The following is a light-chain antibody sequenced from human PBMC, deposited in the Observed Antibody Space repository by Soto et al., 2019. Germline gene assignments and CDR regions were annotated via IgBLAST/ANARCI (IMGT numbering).Light chain of an antibody. CDR2: GAS. CDR3: QQYATSARLT. CDR1: QSVSQY. J-gene: IGKJ3*01. V-gene: IGKV3-20*01. Sequence: EIVLTQSPGTLSWSLGERATLSCRASQSVSQYLAWYQQKPGQAPRLLIYGASSMANGIPDRFSGSGSGTDFTLTINGLEPEDFAVYYCQQYATSARLTFGPGTNVDI.